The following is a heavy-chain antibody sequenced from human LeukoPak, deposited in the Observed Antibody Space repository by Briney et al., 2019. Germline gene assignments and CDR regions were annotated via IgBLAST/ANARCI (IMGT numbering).Heavy chain of an antibody. CDR1: GYTLTELS. CDR2: FDPEDGET. CDR3: ANLDYGDYVSRNWFDP. V-gene: IGHV1-24*01. J-gene: IGHJ5*02. Sequence: ASVKVSCKVSGYTLTELSMHWVRQAPGKGLEWMGGFDPEDGETIYAQKFQGRVTMTEDTSTDTAYMELSSLRSEDTAVYYCANLDYGDYVSRNWFDPWGQGTLVTVSS. D-gene: IGHD4-17*01.